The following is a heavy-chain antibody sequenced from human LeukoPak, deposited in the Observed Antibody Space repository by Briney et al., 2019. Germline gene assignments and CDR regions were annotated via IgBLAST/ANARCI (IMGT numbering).Heavy chain of an antibody. CDR1: GFTFSTYL. CDR2: IKQDGSEK. CDR3: ARDQDTFWFDP. Sequence: GGSLRLSCAASGFTFSTYLMSWVRQAPGKGLEWVANIKQDGSEKNYVDSVKGRFTISRDNAKNSLFLLMNSLRAEDTAVYYCARDQDTFWFDPWGQGTLVTVSS. V-gene: IGHV3-7*04. J-gene: IGHJ5*02.